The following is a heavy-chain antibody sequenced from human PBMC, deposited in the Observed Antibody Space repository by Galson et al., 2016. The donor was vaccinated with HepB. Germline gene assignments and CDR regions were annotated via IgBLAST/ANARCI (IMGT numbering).Heavy chain of an antibody. CDR3: ARDPRGKRDIVETYWGIDY. CDR2: TWYDGSKK. D-gene: IGHD2-21*01. J-gene: IGHJ4*02. V-gene: IGHV3-33*01. Sequence: SLRLSCAASGFTFSLYGMHWVRQAPGKGLEWVAVTWYDGSKKHYADSVKDRFTISRDNSKNTLYLQMNSLRAEDTAMYYCARDPRGKRDIVETYWGIDYWGQGTLVTVSS. CDR1: GFTFSLYG.